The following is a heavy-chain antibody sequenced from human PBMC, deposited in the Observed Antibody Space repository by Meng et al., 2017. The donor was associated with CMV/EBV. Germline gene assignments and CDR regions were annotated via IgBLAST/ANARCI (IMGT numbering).Heavy chain of an antibody. D-gene: IGHD2-2*02. CDR1: GFTFDDYT. J-gene: IGHJ6*02. V-gene: IGHV3-43*01. CDR3: AKDILEVPVPAAILSYGMDV. CDR2: ISWDGGST. Sequence: GESLKISCAASGFTFDDYTMHWVRQAPGKGLEWVSLISWDGGSTYYADSVKGRFTISRDNNKNSLYLQMNSLRTEDTALYYCAKDILEVPVPAAILSYGMDVWGQGTTVTVSS.